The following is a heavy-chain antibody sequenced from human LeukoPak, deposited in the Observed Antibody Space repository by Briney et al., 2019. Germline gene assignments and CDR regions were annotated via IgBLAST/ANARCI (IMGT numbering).Heavy chain of an antibody. D-gene: IGHD4-17*01. V-gene: IGHV3-30*02. CDR1: GFSFSSYG. Sequence: GGSLRLSCAASGFSFSSYGFHWVRQAPGKGLEWVTFIRFDGGKKNYADSVKGRLTISRDNSKNTLYLQMNSLRAEDTAVYYCARVVDHDYGDYYLDYWGQGTLVTVSS. CDR2: IRFDGGKK. J-gene: IGHJ4*02. CDR3: ARVVDHDYGDYYLDY.